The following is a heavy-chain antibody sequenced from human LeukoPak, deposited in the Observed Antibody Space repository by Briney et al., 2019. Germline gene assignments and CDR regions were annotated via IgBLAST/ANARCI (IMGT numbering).Heavy chain of an antibody. D-gene: IGHD2-21*02. CDR3: AKDPDCGGDCYSTDY. CDR2: ISADGDST. V-gene: IGHV3-23*01. CDR1: GFPFSSYV. Sequence: GGSLRLSCAASGFPFSSYVMNWVRQAPGKGLELVSSISADGDSTHYADSVKGRFTISRDNSKNTLSLQMNSLRAADTAVYYCAKDPDCGGDCYSTDYWGQGTLVIVSS. J-gene: IGHJ4*02.